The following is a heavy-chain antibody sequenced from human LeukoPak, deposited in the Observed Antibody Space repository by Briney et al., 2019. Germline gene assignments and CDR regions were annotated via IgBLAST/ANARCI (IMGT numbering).Heavy chain of an antibody. CDR3: ATDVEMATSKAFDI. V-gene: IGHV1-24*01. D-gene: IGHD5-24*01. CDR2: FDPEDGET. Sequence: ASVKVSCKVSGYTLTELSMHWVRQAPGKGLEWMGGFDPEDGETIYAQKFQGRVTMTEDTSTDTAYMELSSLRSEDTAVYYCATDVEMATSKAFDIWGQGTMVTVPS. J-gene: IGHJ3*02. CDR1: GYTLTELS.